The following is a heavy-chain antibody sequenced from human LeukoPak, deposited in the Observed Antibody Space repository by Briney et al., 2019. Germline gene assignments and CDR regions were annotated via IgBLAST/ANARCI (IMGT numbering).Heavy chain of an antibody. J-gene: IGHJ4*02. CDR3: VRDRNYFEALQRSY. Sequence: GGSLRLSCAASGFTFSTFAMSWVRQDPGRGLEWVSSITGAGSTTYYPESVKGRFTISRDNSRNTLYLQMNSLRVEDTAVYFCVRDRNYFEALQRSYWGQGTLVTVSS. CDR1: GFTFSTFA. V-gene: IGHV3-23*01. CDR2: ITGAGSTT. D-gene: IGHD1-7*01.